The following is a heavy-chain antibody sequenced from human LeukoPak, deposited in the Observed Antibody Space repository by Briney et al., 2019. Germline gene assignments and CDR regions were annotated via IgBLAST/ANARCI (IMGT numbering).Heavy chain of an antibody. D-gene: IGHD3-22*01. CDR2: ISVYTGNT. CDR1: GYDFTRNG. J-gene: IGHJ3*02. CDR3: ARAYDSSGRGAFDI. V-gene: IGHV1-18*01. Sequence: ASVKVSCKAFGYDFTRNGISWVRQAPGQGLDWMGWISVYTGNTNYAQKFQGRVTLTTDTPTTTAYMDLRGLRSDDTAVYFCARAYDSSGRGAFDIWGQGTMVTVSS.